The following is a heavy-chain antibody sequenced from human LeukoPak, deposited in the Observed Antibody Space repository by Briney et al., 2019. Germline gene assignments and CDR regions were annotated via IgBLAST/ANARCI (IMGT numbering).Heavy chain of an antibody. CDR1: GSTLSSYW. V-gene: IGHV3-74*01. J-gene: IGHJ4*02. CDR3: ARRDYFDY. Sequence: PGGSLRLSCAAPGSTLSSYWMHWVGQTPGKGLVWVSRINSDGSSTYYADSVKGRFTISRDNAKNTLYLQMNSLRAEDTAVYYCARRDYFDYWGQGTLVTVSS. CDR2: INSDGSST.